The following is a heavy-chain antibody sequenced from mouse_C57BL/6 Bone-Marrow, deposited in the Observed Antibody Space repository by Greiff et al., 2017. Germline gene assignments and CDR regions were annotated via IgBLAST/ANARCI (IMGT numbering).Heavy chain of an antibody. V-gene: IGHV1-64*01. CDR1: GYTFTSYW. CDR3: ARYYPYRGAY. D-gene: IGHD1-1*01. CDR2: NHPNSGST. J-gene: IGHJ3*01. Sequence: VQLQQPGAELVKPGASVKLSCKASGYTFTSYWMHWVKQRPGQGLEWIGMNHPNSGSTNYNEKFKSKATLTVDKSSSTAYMQLSSLTSEDSAVYYCARYYPYRGAYWGQGTLVTVSA.